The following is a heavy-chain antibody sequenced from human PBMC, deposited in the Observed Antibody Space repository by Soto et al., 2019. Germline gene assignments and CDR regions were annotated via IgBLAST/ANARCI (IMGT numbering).Heavy chain of an antibody. CDR2: ISGSGGST. D-gene: IGHD6-19*01. Sequence: EVQLLESGGGLVQPGGSLRLSCAASGFTFSSYAMSWVRQAPGKGLEWVSAISGSGGSTYYADSVKGRFTISRDNSKNTLYLQMNSLRAEDTAVYYCAKELVAVAGTMAGAMDVWGQGTTVTVSS. V-gene: IGHV3-23*01. CDR1: GFTFSSYA. CDR3: AKELVAVAGTMAGAMDV. J-gene: IGHJ6*02.